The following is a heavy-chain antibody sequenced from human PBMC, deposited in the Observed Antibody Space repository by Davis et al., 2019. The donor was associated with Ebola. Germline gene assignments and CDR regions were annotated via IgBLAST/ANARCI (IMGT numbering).Heavy chain of an antibody. CDR1: GGSFSGYY. D-gene: IGHD3-10*01. Sequence: MPSETLSLTCAVYGGSFSGYYWSWIRQPPGKGLEWIGFISSRDSPTYNPSVRGRVTISVDTSKNQFSLKLSSVTAADTAVYYCARVLGEHYYGSGSSTWFDPWGQGTLVTVSS. J-gene: IGHJ5*02. CDR3: ARVLGEHYYGSGSSTWFDP. V-gene: IGHV4-59*01. CDR2: ISSRDSP.